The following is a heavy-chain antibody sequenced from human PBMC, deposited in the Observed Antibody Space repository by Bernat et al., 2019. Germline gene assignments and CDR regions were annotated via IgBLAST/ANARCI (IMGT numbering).Heavy chain of an antibody. V-gene: IGHV1-8*01. CDR1: GYTFTSYD. CDR2: MNPNSGNT. D-gene: IGHD6-13*01. CDR3: AGAPRIAAALSGNFDY. J-gene: IGHJ4*02. Sequence: QVQLVQSGAEVKKPGASVKVSCKASGYTFTSYDINWVRQATGQGLEWMGWMNPNSGNTGYAQKFPGRVTMTTNTSISTAYMELSSLRSEDTAVYYCAGAPRIAAALSGNFDYWGQGTLVTVSS.